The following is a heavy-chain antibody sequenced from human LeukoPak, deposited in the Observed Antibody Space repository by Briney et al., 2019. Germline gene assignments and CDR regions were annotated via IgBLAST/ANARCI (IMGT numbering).Heavy chain of an antibody. CDR1: GFTFSSYA. D-gene: IGHD3-10*01. V-gene: IGHV3-30*04. CDR2: ISYDGSNK. J-gene: IGHJ4*02. Sequence: GGSLRLSCAASGFTFSSYAMHWVRQAPGKGLEWVAVISYDGSNKYYADSVKGRFTISRDNSKNTLYLQMNSLRAEDTAVYYCAKDHYGHFDYWGQGTLVTVSS. CDR3: AKDHYGHFDY.